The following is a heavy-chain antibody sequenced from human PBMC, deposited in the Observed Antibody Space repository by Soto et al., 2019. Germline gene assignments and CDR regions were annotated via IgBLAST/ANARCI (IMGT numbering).Heavy chain of an antibody. D-gene: IGHD2-15*01. CDR1: GDSVSSNNIA. V-gene: IGHV6-1*01. CDR3: ARGRWSTLDY. J-gene: IGHJ4*02. CDR2: TYYRSKWYN. Sequence: QVQLQQSGPGLVKPSQTLSLTCAVSGDSVSSNNIAWNLLRQSPWRGLEWLGRTYYRSKWYNEYAVSVRSRITINLDTSKNQFSLQLNSVTPEDTAVYSCARGRWSTLDYWGQGAKVTVSS.